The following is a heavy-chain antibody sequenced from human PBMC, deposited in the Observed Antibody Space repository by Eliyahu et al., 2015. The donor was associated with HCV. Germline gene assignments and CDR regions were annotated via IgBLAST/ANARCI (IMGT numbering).Heavy chain of an antibody. CDR2: IYVGDSDT. CDR1: GYSFTNYW. CDR3: GRSSSNSYGAFDL. D-gene: IGHD6-13*01. V-gene: IGHV5-51*01. Sequence: VQLVQSGTEVKKPGESLKISCRGSGYSFTNYWIGWVRQMPGKGLEWMGMIYVGDSDTRYSPPFQGQVTISVDKSISTAYLQWSSLKASDTAMYYCGRSSSNSYGAFDLWSQGTMVTVSS. J-gene: IGHJ3*01.